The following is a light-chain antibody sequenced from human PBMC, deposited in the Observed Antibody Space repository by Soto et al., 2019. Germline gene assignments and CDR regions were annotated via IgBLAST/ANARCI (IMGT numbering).Light chain of an antibody. Sequence: QSALTHPRSVSGSPGQSVTISCTGTSSDVGRYNYVSWYQHHPGKAPKLMIYDVSTRPSGVPDRFSGSKSGTTASLTISGLQAEDEADYYCCSYAGRPYVFGTGTKLTVL. J-gene: IGLJ1*01. V-gene: IGLV2-11*01. CDR2: DVS. CDR1: SSDVGRYNY. CDR3: CSYAGRPYV.